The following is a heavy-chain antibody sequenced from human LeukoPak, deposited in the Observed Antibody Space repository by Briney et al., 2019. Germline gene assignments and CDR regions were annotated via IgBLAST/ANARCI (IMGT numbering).Heavy chain of an antibody. CDR1: GFTVNNYE. V-gene: IGHV3-48*03. Sequence: GGSLRLSCAASGFTVNNYEMHWFRKAPGKGLEWISYIDEAASTINYAASVWGRFTISNDNAQNSVHLQMNSLRDEDTAIYYCVRGRLLRSNDYFDYWGQGALVTVSS. J-gene: IGHJ4*02. CDR2: IDEAASTI. CDR3: VRGRLLRSNDYFDY. D-gene: IGHD2-21*02.